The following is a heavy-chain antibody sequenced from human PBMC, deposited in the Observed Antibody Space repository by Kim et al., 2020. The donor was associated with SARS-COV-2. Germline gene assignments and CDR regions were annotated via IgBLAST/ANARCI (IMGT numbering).Heavy chain of an antibody. J-gene: IGHJ4*02. D-gene: IGHD3-3*01. Sequence: GGSLRLSCAASGFTFSSYGMHWVRQAPGKGLEWVAVIWYDGSNKYYADSVKGRFTISRDNSKNTLYLQMNSLRAEDTAVYYCARGGGARVDDFWSGYYLGPTYYFDYWGQGTLVTVSS. CDR2: IWYDGSNK. CDR1: GFTFSSYG. V-gene: IGHV3-33*01. CDR3: ARGGGARVDDFWSGYYLGPTYYFDY.